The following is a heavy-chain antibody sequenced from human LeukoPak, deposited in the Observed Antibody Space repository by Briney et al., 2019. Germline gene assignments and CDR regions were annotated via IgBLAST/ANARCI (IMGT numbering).Heavy chain of an antibody. J-gene: IGHJ4*02. Sequence: GGSLRLSCAASGFTFSSYSMNWVRQAPGKGLEWVSSISSSSSYIYYADSVKGRFTISRDNAKNSLYLQMNSLRAEDTAVYYCASLSSIAAPFDYWGQGTLVTVSP. CDR3: ASLSSIAAPFDY. CDR2: ISSSSSYI. CDR1: GFTFSSYS. V-gene: IGHV3-21*01. D-gene: IGHD6-6*01.